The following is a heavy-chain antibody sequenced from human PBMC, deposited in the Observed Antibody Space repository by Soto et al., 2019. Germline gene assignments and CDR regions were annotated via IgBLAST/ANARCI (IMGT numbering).Heavy chain of an antibody. CDR1: GFSLSNAGSG. J-gene: IGHJ5*02. V-gene: IGHV2-26*01. CDR2: IHSDGAK. CDR3: ARSTSLPASADNWFEP. D-gene: IGHD2-2*01. Sequence: SGPTLVNPTETLTLTCTVSGFSLSNAGSGVSWIRQPPGKALEWLAHIHSDGAKTYSSSLQSRLTISRDYSRRQVVLTLTKLDPMDTATYYCARSTSLPASADNWFEPWGQGTPVRVSS.